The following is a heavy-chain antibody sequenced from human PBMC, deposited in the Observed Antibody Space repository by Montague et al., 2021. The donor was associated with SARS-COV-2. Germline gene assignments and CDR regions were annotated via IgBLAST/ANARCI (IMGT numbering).Heavy chain of an antibody. CDR2: IDWDDDK. J-gene: IGHJ4*02. CDR1: GFSLSTSGMC. Sequence: PALVKPTKTLTLTCTFSGFSLSTSGMCVSWIRQPPGKALEWLALIDWDDDKYYSTSLKTRLTISKDTSKNQVVLTMTNMDPVDTATYYRARSNYDILTGYYTVFDYWGQGTLVTVSS. V-gene: IGHV2-70*01. CDR3: ARSNYDILTGYYTVFDY. D-gene: IGHD3-9*01.